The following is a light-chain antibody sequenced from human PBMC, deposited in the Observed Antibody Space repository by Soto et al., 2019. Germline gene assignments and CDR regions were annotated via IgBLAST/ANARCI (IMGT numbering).Light chain of an antibody. V-gene: IGLV2-14*03. CDR3: SSYTSSSSLGVI. J-gene: IGLJ2*01. CDR1: SSDVGAYNY. CDR2: DVT. Sequence: QSALTQPASVSGSPGQSITISCTGTSSDVGAYNYISWYQQYTGKAPKVMIYDVTNRPSGVSSRFSGSKSGNTASLTISGLQAEDEADYYCSSYTSSSSLGVIFGGGTQLTVL.